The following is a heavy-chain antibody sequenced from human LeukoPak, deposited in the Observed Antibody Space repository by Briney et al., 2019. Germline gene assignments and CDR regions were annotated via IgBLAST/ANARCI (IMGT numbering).Heavy chain of an antibody. CDR2: IKSKTDGGTT. D-gene: IGHD3-22*01. CDR3: TTDQGYYDSSGYYYPYYFDY. J-gene: IGHJ4*02. V-gene: IGHV3-15*07. CDR1: GFIFKSAW. Sequence: KAGGSLRLSCAASGFIFKSAWMDWVRQTPGKGLEWVGRIKSKTDGGTTDYAAPVKGRFTISRDDSKNTLYLQMNSLKTEDTAVYYCTTDQGYYDSSGYYYPYYFDYWGQGTLVTVSS.